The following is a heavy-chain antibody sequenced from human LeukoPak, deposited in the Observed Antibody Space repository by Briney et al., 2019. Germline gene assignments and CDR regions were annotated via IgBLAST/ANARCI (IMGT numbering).Heavy chain of an antibody. CDR3: ARVGTVVVPAATYPGGFPTMPANGFGY. D-gene: IGHD2-2*01. Sequence: GRSLRLSCAASGFTFSSYGMHWVRQAPGKGLEWVAVIWYDGTNTYYADSVKGRFTISRDNSKNTLYLQMNSLRAEDTAVYYCARVGTVVVPAATYPGGFPTMPANGFGYWGQGTLVTVSS. CDR1: GFTFSSYG. CDR2: IWYDGTNT. J-gene: IGHJ4*02. V-gene: IGHV3-33*01.